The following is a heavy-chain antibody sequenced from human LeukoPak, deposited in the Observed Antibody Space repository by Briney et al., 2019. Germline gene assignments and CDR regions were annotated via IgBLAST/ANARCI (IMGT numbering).Heavy chain of an antibody. J-gene: IGHJ4*02. CDR2: IKSNGSEK. CDR1: GFTFSSYW. Sequence: PGGSLRLSCAASGFTFSSYWMSWVRQTPGKALEWVANIKSNGSEKYYVDSVKGRFTISRDNAENSVFLQMNSLRAEDTAVYYCARDPASSFDYWGQGTLVTVSS. V-gene: IGHV3-7*01. D-gene: IGHD2-15*01. CDR3: ARDPASSFDY.